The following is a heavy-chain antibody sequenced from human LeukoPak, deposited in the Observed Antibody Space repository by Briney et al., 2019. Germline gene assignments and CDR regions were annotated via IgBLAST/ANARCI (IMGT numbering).Heavy chain of an antibody. V-gene: IGHV3-7*04. J-gene: IGHJ4*02. Sequence: GGSLRLSCAASGFTFSSYWMSWVRQAPGKGLEWVANIKQDGSEKYYVDSVKGRFTISRDNAKNSLYLQMNSLRAEDTAVYYCAREMAMALHDRYFDYWGQGTLVTVSS. D-gene: IGHD5-18*01. CDR2: IKQDGSEK. CDR1: GFTFSSYW. CDR3: AREMAMALHDRYFDY.